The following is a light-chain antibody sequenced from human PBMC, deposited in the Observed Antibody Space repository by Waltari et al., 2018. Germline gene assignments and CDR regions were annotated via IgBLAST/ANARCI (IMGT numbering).Light chain of an antibody. CDR1: SLGSKN. Sequence: SYVLTQPPSVSVAPGQTATISCGGDSLGSKNVHWYQQRPGQAPFLVVYDDTDRPSGITERISGSKSGNTANLTINRVEAGDEADFYCQVWESSSDHWFFGGGTKLTVL. V-gene: IGLV3-21*02. CDR2: DDT. J-gene: IGLJ2*01. CDR3: QVWESSSDHWF.